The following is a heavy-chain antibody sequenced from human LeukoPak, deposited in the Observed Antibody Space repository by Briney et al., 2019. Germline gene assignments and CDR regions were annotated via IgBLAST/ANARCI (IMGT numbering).Heavy chain of an antibody. CDR2: INHSGST. CDR1: GGSFSGYY. J-gene: IGHJ5*02. V-gene: IGHV4-34*01. Sequence: PSETLSLTCAVYGGSFSGYYWSWIRQPPGKGLEWIGEINHSGSTNYNPSLKSRVTISVDTSKNQFSLKLSSATAADTAVYYCARGRGYCSSTSCYVRFDPWGQGTLVTVSS. D-gene: IGHD2-2*01. CDR3: ARGRGYCSSTSCYVRFDP.